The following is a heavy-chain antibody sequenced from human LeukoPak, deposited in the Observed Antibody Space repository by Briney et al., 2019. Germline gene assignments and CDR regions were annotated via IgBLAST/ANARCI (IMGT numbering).Heavy chain of an antibody. CDR2: TSYSEGT. CDR3: ATADWESFYFDS. CDR1: GGSVSRGGYY. V-gene: IGHV4-31*03. J-gene: IGHJ4*02. D-gene: IGHD1-26*01. Sequence: PSETLSLTCTVSGGSVSRGGYYWNWIRQHPGKGLEWIGFTSYSEGTYYNPSFMSRITISVDRSQNQFSLKMRDVTAADTAVYFCATADWESFYFDSWGQGALVAVSS.